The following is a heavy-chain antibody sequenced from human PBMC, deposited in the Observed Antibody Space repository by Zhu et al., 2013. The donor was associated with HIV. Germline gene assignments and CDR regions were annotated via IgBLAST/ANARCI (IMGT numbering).Heavy chain of an antibody. Sequence: QVQLVQSGAEVKKPGASVKVSCKASGYTFTGYYIHWVRQVPGQGLEWMGWINPDSGATNLAQKFQGRVIMTRDTSISTAYMELTRLRSGDTAVYYCARDRAERQWGDNWFDPWGQGTLVTVSS. CDR2: INPDSGAT. CDR3: ARDRAERQWGDNWFDP. D-gene: IGHD1-26*01. CDR1: GYTFTGYY. V-gene: IGHV1-2*02. J-gene: IGHJ5*02.